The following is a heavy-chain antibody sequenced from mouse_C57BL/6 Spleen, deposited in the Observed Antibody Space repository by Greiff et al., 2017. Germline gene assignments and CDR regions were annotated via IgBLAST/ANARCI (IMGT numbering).Heavy chain of an antibody. Sequence: EVQVVESGGGLVKPGGSLKLSCAASGFTFSDYGMHWVRQAPEQGLEWVAYISSGSSTIYYAATVKGRYPISRDNAKNTLCLQMTSLRSEDTAMYYCARPGYGTWFAYWGQGTLVTVAA. CDR1: GFTFSDYG. D-gene: IGHD1-1*01. CDR3: ARPGYGTWFAY. V-gene: IGHV5-17*01. CDR2: ISSGSSTI. J-gene: IGHJ3*01.